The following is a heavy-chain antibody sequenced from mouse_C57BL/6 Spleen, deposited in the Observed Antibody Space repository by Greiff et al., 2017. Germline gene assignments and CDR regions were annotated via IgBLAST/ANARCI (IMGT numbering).Heavy chain of an antibody. CDR1: GYTFTSYC. J-gene: IGHJ1*03. V-gene: IGHV1-50*01. D-gene: IGHD1-1*01. CDR3: ARGKYYGSSYVGYFDV. Sequence: QVQLQQPGAELVKPGASVKLSCKASGYTFTSYCMQWVKQRPGQGLEWIGEIDPSDSYTNYNQKFKGKATLTVDTSSSTAYMQLSSLTSEDSAVYYCARGKYYGSSYVGYFDVWGTGTTVTVSS. CDR2: IDPSDSYT.